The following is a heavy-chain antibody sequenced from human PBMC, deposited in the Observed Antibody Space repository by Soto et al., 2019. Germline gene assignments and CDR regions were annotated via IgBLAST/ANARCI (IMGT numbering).Heavy chain of an antibody. CDR3: ARRRGGYCSGGSCYSEGPIDY. D-gene: IGHD2-15*01. J-gene: IGHJ4*02. CDR1: GGSISSYY. CDR2: IYYSGST. V-gene: IGHV4-59*08. Sequence: QVQLQESGPGLVKPSETLSLTCTVSGGSISSYYWSWIRQPPGKGLEWIGYIYYSGSTNYNPSLKSRVAMSVEKSKNQFSLKLSSVTAADTAVYYCARRRGGYCSGGSCYSEGPIDYWGPGTLVTVSS.